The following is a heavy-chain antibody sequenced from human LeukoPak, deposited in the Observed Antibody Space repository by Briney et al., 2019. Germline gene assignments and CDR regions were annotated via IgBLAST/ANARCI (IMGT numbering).Heavy chain of an antibody. J-gene: IGHJ4*02. Sequence: ASVKVSCRASGGTFSSYAINWVRQATGQGLEWMGWVNPNTANTGSAQKFQGRVTMTMNTSISTAYMELSSLRSEDTAVYYCAITTLDYWGQGTLVTVSS. CDR1: GGTFSSYA. D-gene: IGHD3-22*01. V-gene: IGHV1-8*02. CDR2: VNPNTANT. CDR3: AITTLDY.